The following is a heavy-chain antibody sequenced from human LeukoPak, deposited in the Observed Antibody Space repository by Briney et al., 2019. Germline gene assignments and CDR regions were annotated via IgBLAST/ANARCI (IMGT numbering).Heavy chain of an antibody. V-gene: IGHV1-2*06. CDR1: GYTFTGYY. Sequence: ASVKVSCKPSGYTFTGYYMHWVRQAPGQGLEWTGRINPNSGATNYAQKFQGRVTMTRDTSISTAYMELTTLRSDDTAVYYCAKSIEYCGADCYGYFDLWGRGTLVTVSS. D-gene: IGHD2-21*02. CDR3: AKSIEYCGADCYGYFDL. CDR2: INPNSGAT. J-gene: IGHJ2*01.